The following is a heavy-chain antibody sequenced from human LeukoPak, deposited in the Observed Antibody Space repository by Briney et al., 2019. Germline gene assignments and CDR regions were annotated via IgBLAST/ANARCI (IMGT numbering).Heavy chain of an antibody. D-gene: IGHD4-17*01. CDR2: MNPNSGNT. Sequence: ASVKVSCKASGGTFSSYAINWVRQATGQGLEWMGWMNPNSGNTGYAQKFQGRVTMTRNTSISTAYMELSSLRSEDTAVYYCARVGTVTTEEFDYWGQGTLVTVSS. V-gene: IGHV1-8*02. CDR1: GGTFSSYA. CDR3: ARVGTVTTEEFDY. J-gene: IGHJ4*02.